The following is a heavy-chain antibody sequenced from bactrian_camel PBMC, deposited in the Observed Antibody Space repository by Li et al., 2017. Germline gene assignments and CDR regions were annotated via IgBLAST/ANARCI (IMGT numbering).Heavy chain of an antibody. J-gene: IGHJ4*01. CDR3: ATRRWDSGSWLGFNY. D-gene: IGHD5*01. CDR1: GFTFSSYG. V-gene: IGHV3S10*01. Sequence: VQLVESGGGLVQPGGSLRLSCVASGFTFSSYGMTWVRQAPGKEREGVASIDYPGNTTHADSVKGRFTISRDNAKNTAYLQLNGPKPEDTAVYYCATRRWDSGSWLGFNYWGRGPRSPSP. CDR2: IDYPGNT.